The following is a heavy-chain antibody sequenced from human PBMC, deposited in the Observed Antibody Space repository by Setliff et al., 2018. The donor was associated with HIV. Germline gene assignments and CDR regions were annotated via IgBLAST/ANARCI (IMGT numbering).Heavy chain of an antibody. V-gene: IGHV4-4*07. CDR3: ARSFGNGNSRLGN. D-gene: IGHD2-8*01. J-gene: IGHJ4*02. CDR1: GGSFSTYY. CDR2: VHSPGTT. Sequence: SETLSLTCTVSGGSFSTYYWSWIRQPAGEGLEYIGRVHSPGTTIYNPSLKSRVTMSIDTSKKQFSLKLASVTAADTAVYYCARSFGNGNSRLGNWGQGTLVTVSS.